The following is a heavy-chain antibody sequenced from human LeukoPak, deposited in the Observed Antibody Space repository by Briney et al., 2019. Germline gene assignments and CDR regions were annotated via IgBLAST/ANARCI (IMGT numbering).Heavy chain of an antibody. CDR2: IDWDDDK. Sequence: SGPALVKPTQTLALTCTFSGFSLSTSGMCVSWIRQPPGKALEWLALIDWDDDKYYSTSLKTRLTISKDTSKNQVVLTMTNMDPADTATYYCARIRRVQDYDFWSGYSPYYYYGMDVWGRGTTVTVSS. CDR3: ARIRRVQDYDFWSGYSPYYYYGMDV. CDR1: GFSLSTSGMC. V-gene: IGHV2-70*01. J-gene: IGHJ6*02. D-gene: IGHD3-3*01.